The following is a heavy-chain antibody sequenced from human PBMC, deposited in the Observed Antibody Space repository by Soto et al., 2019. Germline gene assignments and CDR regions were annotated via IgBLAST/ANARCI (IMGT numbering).Heavy chain of an antibody. CDR3: ARQGGSNNWYVEPRFDY. Sequence: QVQLVQSGAEVKKPGASVKVSCKASGYTFTTSAMHWVRQAPGQRLEWMGWINADNGNTKYSQNFQGRVTIIRDTSANTAYMDLSSLRFEDTAIYYCARQGGSNNWYVEPRFDYWGQGTLVTVSS. V-gene: IGHV1-3*01. CDR1: GYTFTTSA. CDR2: INADNGNT. J-gene: IGHJ4*02. D-gene: IGHD6-13*01.